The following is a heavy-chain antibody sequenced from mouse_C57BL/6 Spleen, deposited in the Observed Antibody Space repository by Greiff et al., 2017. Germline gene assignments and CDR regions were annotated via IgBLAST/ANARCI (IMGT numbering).Heavy chain of an antibody. CDR2: LYPGSGST. D-gene: IGHD1-1*01. CDR3: ARWITTVVATRAMDY. J-gene: IGHJ4*01. CDR1: GYTFTSYW. V-gene: IGHV1-55*01. Sequence: QVQLKQPGAELVKPGASVKMSCKASGYTFTSYWLTWVKQRPGQGLEWIGDLYPGSGSTNYNEKFKSKATLPVDTSSSTAYMQLSSLTSEDSAVYYCARWITTVVATRAMDYWGQGTSVTVSS.